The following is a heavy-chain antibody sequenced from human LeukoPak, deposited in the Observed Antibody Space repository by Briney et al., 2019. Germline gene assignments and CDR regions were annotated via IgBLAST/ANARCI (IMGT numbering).Heavy chain of an antibody. D-gene: IGHD3-22*01. CDR2: ISGSGGST. CDR1: GFTFSSYA. J-gene: IGHJ3*02. V-gene: IGHV3-23*01. Sequence: PGGSLRLSCAASGFTFSSYAMSWVRQAPGKGLEWVSAISGSGGSTYYADSVKGRFTISRDNSKNTLYLQMNSLRAEDTAVYYCAKPYYYDSSGADAFDIWGQGTMVTVSS. CDR3: AKPYYYDSSGADAFDI.